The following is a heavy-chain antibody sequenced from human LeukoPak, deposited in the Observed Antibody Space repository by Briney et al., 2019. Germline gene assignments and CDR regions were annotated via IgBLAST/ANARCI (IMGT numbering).Heavy chain of an antibody. CDR2: ISYDGSKK. Sequence: GGSLRLPCAVSGFTFRNYAMHWVRQAPGKGLEWVAVISYDGSKKYYADSVKGRFTISRDNSKNTLYLQMNSLRAEDTAVYYCARDYGNGGDYFDYWGQGTLVTVSS. V-gene: IGHV3-30-3*01. CDR3: ARDYGNGGDYFDY. D-gene: IGHD7-27*01. CDR1: GFTFRNYA. J-gene: IGHJ4*02.